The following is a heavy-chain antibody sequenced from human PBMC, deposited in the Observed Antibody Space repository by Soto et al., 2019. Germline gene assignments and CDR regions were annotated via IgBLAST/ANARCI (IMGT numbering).Heavy chain of an antibody. CDR2: IHYTGST. CDR3: VSLAGWSGSWSDHWFDH. Sequence: PSETLSLTCTVSGGSISSYYWSWIRQSPGKGLECIGYIHYTGSTNYNPSLKSRVTISIDTSKNQFSLKLSSVTAADTAVYDCVSLAGWSGSWSDHWFDHWGQGSLVTV. J-gene: IGHJ5*02. D-gene: IGHD3-10*01. CDR1: GGSISSYY. V-gene: IGHV4-59*08.